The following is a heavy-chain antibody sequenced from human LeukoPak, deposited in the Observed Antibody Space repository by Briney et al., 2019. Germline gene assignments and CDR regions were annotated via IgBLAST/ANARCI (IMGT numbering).Heavy chain of an antibody. CDR1: GYDFINYW. CDR2: IYPGDSHT. D-gene: IGHD2-15*01. V-gene: IGHV5-51*01. Sequence: GESLKISCKGSGYDFINYWIGWVRQMPGKGLKWMGIIYPGDSHTRYSPSFQGQVTISVDKSISTAYLQWSSLKASDNGIYYCARRVAAPYYYGMDVWGQGTRVTVSS. J-gene: IGHJ6*02. CDR3: ARRVAAPYYYGMDV.